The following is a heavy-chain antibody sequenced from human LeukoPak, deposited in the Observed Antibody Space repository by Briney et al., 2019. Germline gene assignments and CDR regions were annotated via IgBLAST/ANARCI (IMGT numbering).Heavy chain of an antibody. CDR2: IYFSGST. CDR3: ARSGYSSGPDY. D-gene: IGHD6-19*01. V-gene: IGHV4-4*07. Sequence: SETLSLTCTVSGGSISSYYWSWIRQPAGRGLEWIGRIYFSGSTNYNPSLKSGVTMSVDTSTNQFSLKLSSVTAADTAVYYCARSGYSSGPDYWGQGTLVTVSS. J-gene: IGHJ4*02. CDR1: GGSISSYY.